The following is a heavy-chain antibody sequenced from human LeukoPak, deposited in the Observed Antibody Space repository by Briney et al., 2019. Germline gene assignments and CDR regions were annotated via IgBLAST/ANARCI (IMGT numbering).Heavy chain of an antibody. CDR1: VGSISSYY. J-gene: IGHJ4*02. Sequence: SETLSLTCTVSVGSISSYYWSWIRQPLGKGLEWIGYIYYSGSTNYNPSLKSRVTISVDTSKNQFSLKLSSVTAADTAVYYCARTLWSVSYFDYWGQGTLVTVSS. CDR3: ARTLWSVSYFDY. CDR2: IYYSGST. D-gene: IGHD3-3*01. V-gene: IGHV4-59*08.